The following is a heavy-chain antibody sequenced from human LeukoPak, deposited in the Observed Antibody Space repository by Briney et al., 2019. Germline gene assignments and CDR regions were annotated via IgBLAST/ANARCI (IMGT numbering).Heavy chain of an antibody. CDR2: IYPGDSDT. Sequence: GESLKISCKASGYNFAIYWIAWVRQMPGKGLEWMGVIYPGDSDTRYSPSFQGHVTISADKSTSAASLQWSSLKASDTAMYYCARRRDDYNFAFDIWGQGTMVTVSS. V-gene: IGHV5-51*01. CDR3: ARRRDDYNFAFDI. D-gene: IGHD5-24*01. J-gene: IGHJ3*02. CDR1: GYNFAIYW.